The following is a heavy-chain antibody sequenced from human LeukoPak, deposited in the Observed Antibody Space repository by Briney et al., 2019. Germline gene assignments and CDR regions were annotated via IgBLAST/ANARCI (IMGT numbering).Heavy chain of an antibody. Sequence: GESLKISCKGSGYSFTSYWIGWVRQMPGKGLECMGVIYPGDSDTRYSPSFEGQVTISADKSISTAYLQWSTLKASDTAMYYCARHKGGSGWYFDYWGQGTLVTVSS. CDR3: ARHKGGSGWYFDY. CDR2: IYPGDSDT. CDR1: GYSFTSYW. J-gene: IGHJ4*02. D-gene: IGHD6-19*01. V-gene: IGHV5-51*01.